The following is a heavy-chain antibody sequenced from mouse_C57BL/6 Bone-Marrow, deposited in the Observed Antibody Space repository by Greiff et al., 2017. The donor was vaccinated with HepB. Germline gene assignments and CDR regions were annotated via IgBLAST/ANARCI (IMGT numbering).Heavy chain of an antibody. CDR2: IHPNSGST. Sequence: QVQLQQPGAELVKPGASVKLSCKASGYTFTSYWMPWVKQRPGQGLEWIGMIHPNSGSTNYNEKFKSKATLTVDKSSSTAYMQLSSLTSDDSAVYYCARSAQLLRSPWFAYWGQGTLVTVSA. CDR1: GYTFTSYW. CDR3: ARSAQLLRSPWFAY. V-gene: IGHV1-64*01. D-gene: IGHD1-1*01. J-gene: IGHJ3*01.